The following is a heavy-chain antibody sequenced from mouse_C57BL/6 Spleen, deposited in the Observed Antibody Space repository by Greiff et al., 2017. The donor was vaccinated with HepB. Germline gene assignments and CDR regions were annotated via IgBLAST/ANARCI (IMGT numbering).Heavy chain of an antibody. Sequence: EVMLVESGGGLVKPGGSLKLSCAASGFTFSSYAMSWVRQTPEKRLEWVATISDGGSYTYYPDNVKGRFTISRDNAKNNLYLQMSHLKSEDTAMYYCARDGLLSFAYWGQGTLVTVSA. V-gene: IGHV5-4*01. D-gene: IGHD3-1*01. J-gene: IGHJ3*01. CDR1: GFTFSSYA. CDR2: ISDGGSYT. CDR3: ARDGLLSFAY.